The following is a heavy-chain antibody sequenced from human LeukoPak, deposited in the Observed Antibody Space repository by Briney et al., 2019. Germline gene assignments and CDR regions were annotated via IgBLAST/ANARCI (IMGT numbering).Heavy chain of an antibody. J-gene: IGHJ3*02. CDR1: GGTFSSYA. Sequence: GSSVKVSCKASGGTFSSYAISWVRQAPGQGLEWMGGIIPIFGTANYAQKFQGRVTITADKSTSTAYMELSSLRSEDTAVYYCARDPCALGYCSGGSYYCAFDIWGQGTMVTVSS. V-gene: IGHV1-69*06. D-gene: IGHD2-15*01. CDR2: IIPIFGTA. CDR3: ARDPCALGYCSGGSYYCAFDI.